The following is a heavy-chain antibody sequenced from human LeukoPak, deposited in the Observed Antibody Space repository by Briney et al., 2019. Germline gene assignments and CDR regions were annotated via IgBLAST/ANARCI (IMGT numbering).Heavy chain of an antibody. J-gene: IGHJ3*02. CDR3: ARGPSKGRARAAFDI. CDR2: INHSGST. V-gene: IGHV4-38-2*01. CDR1: GYSISSGYY. Sequence: SETLSLTCAVSGYSISSGYYWGWIRQPPGKGLEWIGEINHSGSTNYNPSLKSRVTISVDTSKNQFSLKLSSVTAADTAVYYCARGPSKGRARAAFDIWGQGTMVTVSS.